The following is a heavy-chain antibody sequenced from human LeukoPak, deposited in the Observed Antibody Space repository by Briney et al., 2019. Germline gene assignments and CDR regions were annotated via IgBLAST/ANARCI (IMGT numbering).Heavy chain of an antibody. CDR3: ARGVWGY. Sequence: PSETLSLTCAVYGGSFSGYYWSWIRHPPGKGLEWIGEINHSGSTNYNPSLKSRVTISVDTSKNQFSLKLSSVTAADTAVYYCARGVWGYWGQGTLVTVSS. V-gene: IGHV4-34*01. CDR1: GGSFSGYY. D-gene: IGHD3-16*01. CDR2: INHSGST. J-gene: IGHJ4*02.